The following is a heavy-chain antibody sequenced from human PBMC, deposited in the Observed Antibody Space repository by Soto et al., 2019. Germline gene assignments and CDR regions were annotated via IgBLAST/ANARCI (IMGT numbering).Heavy chain of an antibody. CDR2: IIPIFDTT. D-gene: IGHD2-2*01. CDR1: GGTFSSYA. J-gene: IGHJ6*02. V-gene: IGHV1-69*12. Sequence: QVQLVQSGAEVKKPGSSVKVSCKASGGTFSSYAISWVRQAPGQGLEWMGGIIPIFDTTNYAQKFQGRVTITADESTSPAYMERSRLRSEDTAVYYCARHDCISSSCYYYYYYVMDVWGQGTTVTVSS. CDR3: ARHDCISSSCYYYYYYVMDV.